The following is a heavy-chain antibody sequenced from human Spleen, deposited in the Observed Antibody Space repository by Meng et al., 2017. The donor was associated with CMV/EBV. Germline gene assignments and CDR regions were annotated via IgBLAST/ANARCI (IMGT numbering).Heavy chain of an antibody. J-gene: IGHJ4*02. V-gene: IGHV1-2*02. CDR2: INPNSGGT. CDR1: GYTFTGYY. D-gene: IGHD1-26*01. Sequence: GESLKISCKASGYTFTGYYMHWVRQAPGQGLEWMGWINPNSGGTKYAQKFQGRVTMTRDTSISTAYMNLNRLRSDDTAVYYCARDGGVGATGDYWGQGTLVTVSS. CDR3: ARDGGVGATGDY.